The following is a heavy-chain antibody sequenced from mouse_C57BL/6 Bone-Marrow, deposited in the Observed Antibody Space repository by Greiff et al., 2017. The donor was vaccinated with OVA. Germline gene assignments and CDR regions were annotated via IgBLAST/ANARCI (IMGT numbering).Heavy chain of an antibody. CDR3: ASHDGYGAY. V-gene: IGHV1-54*01. CDR2: INPGSGGT. Sequence: QVQLQQSGAELVRPGTSVKVSCKASGYAFTNYLIEWVKQRPGQGLEWIGVINPGSGGTNYNEKFKGKATLTADKSSSTAYMQLSSLTSEDSAVYFCASHDGYGAYWGQGTLVTVSA. CDR1: GYAFTNYL. J-gene: IGHJ3*01. D-gene: IGHD2-3*01.